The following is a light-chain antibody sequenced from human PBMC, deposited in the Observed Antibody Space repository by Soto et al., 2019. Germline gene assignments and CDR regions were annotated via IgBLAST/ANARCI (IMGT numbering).Light chain of an antibody. CDR3: QSYDSSLSGSV. CDR1: SSNIGAGYD. Sequence: QLVLTQPPSVSGAPGQRVPLSCTGSSSNIGAGYDVHWYQQLPGTAPKLLIYGNSNRPSGVPDRFSGSKSGTSASLAITGLQAEDEADYYCQSYDSSLSGSVFGGGTKLTVL. J-gene: IGLJ3*02. CDR2: GNS. V-gene: IGLV1-40*01.